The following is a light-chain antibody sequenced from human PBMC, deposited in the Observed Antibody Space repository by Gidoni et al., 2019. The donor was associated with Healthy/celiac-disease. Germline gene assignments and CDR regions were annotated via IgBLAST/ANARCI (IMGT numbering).Light chain of an antibody. CDR2: AAS. CDR3: QQSYSTPLT. CDR1: QSSSSY. V-gene: IGKV1-39*01. Sequence: DIKMTPSPSSLSASVGDRVTITCRASQSSSSYLNWYQQKPGKAPKLLIYAASSLQSGVPSRFSGSGSGTDFTLTISSLQPEDFATYYCQQSYSTPLTFGGGTKVEIK. J-gene: IGKJ4*01.